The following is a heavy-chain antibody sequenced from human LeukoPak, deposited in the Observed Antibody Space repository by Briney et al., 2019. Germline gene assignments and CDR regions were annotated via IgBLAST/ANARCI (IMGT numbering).Heavy chain of an antibody. D-gene: IGHD2/OR15-2a*01. CDR1: GFTFSGFR. CDR3: ARRGFLDF. J-gene: IGHJ4*02. V-gene: IGHV3-7*03. CDR2: IKQDGSDE. Sequence: GGSLRLSCVVSGFTFSGFRMTWVRQAPGKGLEWVADIKQDGSDEYYVDSVKGRFTISRDNAKSSLYLQMNSLTAEDTAVYYCARRGFLDFWGQGTLVTVSS.